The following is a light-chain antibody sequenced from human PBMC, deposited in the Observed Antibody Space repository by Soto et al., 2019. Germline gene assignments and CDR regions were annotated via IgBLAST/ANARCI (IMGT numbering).Light chain of an antibody. V-gene: IGKV3-15*01. CDR2: GAS. CDR3: QKYNNWPWT. Sequence: ELVMTQSPATLSVSPGERSTLSCRASQSVSSNLAWYQQKTGQAPRLLIYGASTRATGIPDRFSGSGSGTELNLTISRLQSEDFAVYYCQKYNNWPWTFGQGTKVDIK. CDR1: QSVSSN. J-gene: IGKJ1*01.